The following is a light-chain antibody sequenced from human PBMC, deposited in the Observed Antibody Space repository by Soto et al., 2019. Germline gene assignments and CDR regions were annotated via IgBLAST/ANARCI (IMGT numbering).Light chain of an antibody. CDR2: GAS. Sequence: DIQMTQSASTLSASLGDRVTITWRASQSISSWLAWYQQKTGTAPKLLMFGASTLQSGVPSRFSGSGYGTDFNLTITSLQTEDFATYYCQQSYNTPRTFGQGTKVDIK. CDR3: QQSYNTPRT. V-gene: IGKV1-39*01. CDR1: QSISSW. J-gene: IGKJ1*01.